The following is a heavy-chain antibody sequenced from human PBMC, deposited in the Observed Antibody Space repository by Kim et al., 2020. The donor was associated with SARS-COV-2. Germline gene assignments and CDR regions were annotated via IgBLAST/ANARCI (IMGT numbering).Heavy chain of an antibody. CDR1: GGSISSSSYY. J-gene: IGHJ5*02. Sequence: SETLSLTCTVSGGSISSSSYYWGWIRQPPGKGLEWIGSIYYSGSTYYNPSLKSRVTISVDTSKNQFSLKLSSVTAADTAVYYCAREGVVPNWFDPWGQGTLVTVSS. CDR3: AREGVVPNWFDP. V-gene: IGHV4-39*07. D-gene: IGHD3-3*01. CDR2: IYYSGST.